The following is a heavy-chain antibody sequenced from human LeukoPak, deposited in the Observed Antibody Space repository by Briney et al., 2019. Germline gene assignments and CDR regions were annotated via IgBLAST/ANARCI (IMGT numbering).Heavy chain of an antibody. CDR3: ARELLSGDPSIGN. Sequence: SETLSLTCTVSGYSISNGYYWGWIRQPPGKGLEWIGNIYHSVSTYYNPSLKSRVTISVDTSKNQFSLKLSSVTAADTAVYYCARELLSGDPSIGNWGQGTLVTVSS. CDR1: GYSISNGYY. D-gene: IGHD7-27*01. CDR2: IYHSVST. V-gene: IGHV4-38-2*02. J-gene: IGHJ4*02.